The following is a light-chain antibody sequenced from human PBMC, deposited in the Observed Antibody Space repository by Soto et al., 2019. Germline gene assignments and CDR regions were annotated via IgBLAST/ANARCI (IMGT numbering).Light chain of an antibody. J-gene: IGKJ4*01. Sequence: IQMTQSPSSLSASVGDRVTITCPASQDISNYLNWYQQKPGKAPKLLIYDESNLETGVPSRFSGSGSGTDFTFTISSLRPADIATYYCQQYDNLPFTFGGGTKVEIK. CDR3: QQYDNLPFT. CDR1: QDISNY. V-gene: IGKV1-33*01. CDR2: DES.